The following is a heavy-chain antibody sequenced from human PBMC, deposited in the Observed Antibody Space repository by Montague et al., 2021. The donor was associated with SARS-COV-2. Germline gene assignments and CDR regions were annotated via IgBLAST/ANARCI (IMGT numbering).Heavy chain of an antibody. CDR3: AKEMGHGRPFDY. V-gene: IGHV3-23*01. CDR2: IGGSGDX. D-gene: IGHD2-15*01. J-gene: IGHJ4*02. Sequence: SLRLSCAASGFTSGFIFRKVALSWVRQAPGKGLEWVSAIGGSGDXYYADSVKGRFAISRDNSKNTLYLQMNSLRADDTAVYYCAKEMGHGRPFDYWGQGALVTVSS. CDR1: GFTSGFIFRKVA.